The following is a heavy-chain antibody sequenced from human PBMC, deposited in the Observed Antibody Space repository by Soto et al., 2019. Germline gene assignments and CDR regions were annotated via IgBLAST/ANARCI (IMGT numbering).Heavy chain of an antibody. V-gene: IGHV1-18*04. CDR2: ISAYNGNT. J-gene: IGHJ6*02. Sequence: WASVKVSCKASGYTFTSYGISWVRQAPGQGLEWMGWISAYNGNTNYAQKLQGRVTMTTDTSTSTAYMELRSLRSDDTAVYYCARVGATNYYYYYGMDVWGQGTTVTVSS. D-gene: IGHD1-26*01. CDR1: GYTFTSYG. CDR3: ARVGATNYYYYYGMDV.